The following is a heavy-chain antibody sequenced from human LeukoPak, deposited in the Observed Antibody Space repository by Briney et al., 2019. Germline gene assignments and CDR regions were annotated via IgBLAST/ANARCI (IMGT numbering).Heavy chain of an antibody. V-gene: IGHV3-53*01. J-gene: IGHJ2*01. Sequence: PGGSLRLSCAASGFIVSSNYMSWVRQAPGKGLEWVSVIYSTGSTHYADSVKGRFTNSRDNAKNSLSLQMNSLRVEHTAVYYCARDLDGDYGWHFDLWGRGTLVTVSS. CDR3: ARDLDGDYGWHFDL. CDR1: GFIVSSNY. D-gene: IGHD4-17*01. CDR2: IYSTGST.